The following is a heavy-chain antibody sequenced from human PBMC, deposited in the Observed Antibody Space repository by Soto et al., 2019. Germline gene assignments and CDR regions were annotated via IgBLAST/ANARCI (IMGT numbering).Heavy chain of an antibody. J-gene: IGHJ4*02. CDR3: TRGPLPSTVGTGAF. V-gene: IGHV3-74*01. D-gene: IGHD4-4*01. CDR1: GFTFSMYW. Sequence: EVQLVESGGDLVQPGGSLRLSCTASGFTFSMYWMHWVRQVPGKGPEWVSRISDDGSRADYADSVKGRFTISRDNAKNTLYLEMPVLGADATAVYYCTRGPLPSTVGTGAFWGQGTPVTASS. CDR2: ISDDGSRA.